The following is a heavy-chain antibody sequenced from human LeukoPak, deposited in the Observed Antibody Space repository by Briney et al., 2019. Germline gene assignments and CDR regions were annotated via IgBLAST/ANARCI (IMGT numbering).Heavy chain of an antibody. D-gene: IGHD6-19*01. CDR2: ISSSGSTI. J-gene: IGHJ4*02. Sequence: GGSLRLSCAASGFTFSSYEMNWVRQAPGKGLEWVSYISSSGSTIYYADSVKGRFTISRDNAKNSPYLQMNSLRAEDTAVYYCAREGSSGWYGGLFDYWGQGTLVTVSS. CDR1: GFTFSSYE. CDR3: AREGSSGWYGGLFDY. V-gene: IGHV3-48*03.